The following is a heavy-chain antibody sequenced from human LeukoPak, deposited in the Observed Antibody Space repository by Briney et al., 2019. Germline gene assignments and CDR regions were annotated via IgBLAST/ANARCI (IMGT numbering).Heavy chain of an antibody. Sequence: PGGSLRLSCAASGFTFSSYAMHWVRQAPGKGLEWVAVISYDGSNKYYADSVKGRFTISRDNSKNTLYLQMNSLRAEDTAVYYCARRNKRALIAAAGTGGAFDIWGQGTMVTVSS. V-gene: IGHV3-30-3*01. CDR3: ARRNKRALIAAAGTGGAFDI. J-gene: IGHJ3*02. CDR1: GFTFSSYA. CDR2: ISYDGSNK. D-gene: IGHD6-13*01.